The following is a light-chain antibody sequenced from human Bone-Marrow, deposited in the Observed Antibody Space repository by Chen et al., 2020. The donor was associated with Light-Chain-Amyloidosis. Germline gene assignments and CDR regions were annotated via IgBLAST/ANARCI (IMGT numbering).Light chain of an antibody. V-gene: IGKV6-21*02. J-gene: IGKJ3*01. CDR2: FSS. CDR3: HQTTSFPLT. CDR1: QSIGTT. Sequence: EILLTQSPDFQSVTLKEKVTITCRASQSIGTTLHWYQQKPDQSPKLLIRFSSQSISGVPSRFSGSGSGTYFSLTINSLEAEDAATYFCHQTTSFPLTFGPGPKVGIK.